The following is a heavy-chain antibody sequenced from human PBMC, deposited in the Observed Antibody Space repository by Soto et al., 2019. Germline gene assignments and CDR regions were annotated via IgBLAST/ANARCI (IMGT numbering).Heavy chain of an antibody. CDR1: GGSISSYY. CDR2: VYYSGST. J-gene: IGHJ4*02. Sequence: SETLSLTCTVSGGSISSYYWSWIRQPPGKGLEWIGYVYYSGSTNYNPSLKSRVTISVDRSKNQFSLKLSSVTAADTAVYYCARVLSGYELEFDYWGQGTLVTVSS. V-gene: IGHV4-59*01. D-gene: IGHD5-12*01. CDR3: ARVLSGYELEFDY.